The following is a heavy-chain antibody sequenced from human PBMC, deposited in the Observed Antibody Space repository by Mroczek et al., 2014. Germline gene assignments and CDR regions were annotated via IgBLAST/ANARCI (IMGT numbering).Heavy chain of an antibody. Sequence: QVQLVESGAEVKKPGASVKVSCKASGYTFTGYYIHWVRQAPGQGLEWVGQINFNSGGGTAYAQRFQGRVTVTRDTSISTAYMELTRLTSDDTAVYYCTRENWYFDLWGLAPWSLSPQ. V-gene: IGHV1-2*06. J-gene: IGHJ2*01. CDR3: TRENWYFDL. CDR1: GYTFTGYY. CDR2: INFNSGGGT.